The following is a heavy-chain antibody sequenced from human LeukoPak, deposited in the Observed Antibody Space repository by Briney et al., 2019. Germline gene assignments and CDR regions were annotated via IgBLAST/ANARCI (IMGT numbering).Heavy chain of an antibody. D-gene: IGHD3-22*01. CDR1: GDSISSNSDY. CDR2: IYHSGST. CDR3: ARVIVGNNWFDP. V-gene: IGHV4-39*07. Sequence: PSETLSLTCTVSGDSISSNSDYWGWIRQPPGKGLEWIGSIYHSGSTYYNPSLKSRVTISVDTSKNQFSLKLSSVTAADTAVYYCARVIVGNNWFDPWGQGTLVTVSS. J-gene: IGHJ5*02.